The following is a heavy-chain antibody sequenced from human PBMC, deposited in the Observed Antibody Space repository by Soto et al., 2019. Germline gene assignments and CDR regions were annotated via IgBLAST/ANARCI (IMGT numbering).Heavy chain of an antibody. CDR2: MWYDGTNK. J-gene: IGHJ3*02. V-gene: IGHV3-33*01. D-gene: IGHD3-16*01. Sequence: GGSLRLSCAASGFTFRIYSMHWVRQSPGKGLEWVAVMWYDGTNKYYGESVKGRFTISRDNSENTLYLQMNSLRVEDTAVYYCARDATFGAKGGSFDIWGHGTLVTVSS. CDR1: GFTFRIYS. CDR3: ARDATFGAKGGSFDI.